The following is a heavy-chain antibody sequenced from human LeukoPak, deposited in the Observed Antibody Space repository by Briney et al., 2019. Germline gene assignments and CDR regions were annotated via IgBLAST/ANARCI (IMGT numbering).Heavy chain of an antibody. V-gene: IGHV3-21*01. CDR2: ISSSSSYI. D-gene: IGHD2-15*01. CDR1: GFTFSSYS. Sequence: GGSLRLSCAASGFTFSSYSMNWVRQAPGKGLEWVSSISSSSSYIYYADSVKGRFTISRDNAENSLYLQMNSLRAEDTAVYYCARERVVTRYFDFWGQGTLVTVSS. J-gene: IGHJ4*02. CDR3: ARERVVTRYFDF.